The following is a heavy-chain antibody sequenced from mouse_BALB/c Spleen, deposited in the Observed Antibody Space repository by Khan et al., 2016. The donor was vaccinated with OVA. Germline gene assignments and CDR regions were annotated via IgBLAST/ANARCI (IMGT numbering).Heavy chain of an antibody. D-gene: IGHD2-9*01. CDR2: IWGDGST. CDR3: ARAYYGNDRETMDY. J-gene: IGHJ4*01. CDR1: GFSLTGYG. V-gene: IGHV2-6-7*01. Sequence: VQLKESGPGLVAPSQNLSITCTVSGFSLTGYGVNWVRQPPGKGLEWLGMIWGDGSTDYNSALKSRLNLSKDNSKSQVFLKMNSLQTDDTARYYCARAYYGNDRETMDYWGQGTSVTVSS.